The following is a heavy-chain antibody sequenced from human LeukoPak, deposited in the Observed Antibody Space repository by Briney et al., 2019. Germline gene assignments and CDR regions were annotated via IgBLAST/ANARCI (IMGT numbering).Heavy chain of an antibody. CDR3: ARVGGTNYYYYGMDV. Sequence: PSETLSLTCTVSGGSITSGGYFWSWIRQPPGKGLEWIGYIYYSGSTNYNPSLKSRVTISVDTSKNQFSLKLGSVTAADTAVYYCARVGGTNYYYYGMDVWGQGTTVTVSS. J-gene: IGHJ6*02. D-gene: IGHD1-26*01. CDR1: GGSITSGGYF. V-gene: IGHV4-61*08. CDR2: IYYSGST.